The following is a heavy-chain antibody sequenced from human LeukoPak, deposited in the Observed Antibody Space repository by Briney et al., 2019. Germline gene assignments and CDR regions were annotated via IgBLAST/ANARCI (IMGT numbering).Heavy chain of an antibody. D-gene: IGHD3-10*01. CDR3: ARVFSPYGSGSYSD. CDR2: ISAYNGNT. J-gene: IGHJ4*02. CDR1: GYTFTSYG. Sequence: ASVKGSCKASGYTFTSYGISWVRQAPGQGLERMGWISAYNGNTNYAQKLQGRVTMTTDTSTSTAYMELRSLRSDDTAVYYCARVFSPYGSGSYSDWGQGTLVTVSS. V-gene: IGHV1-18*04.